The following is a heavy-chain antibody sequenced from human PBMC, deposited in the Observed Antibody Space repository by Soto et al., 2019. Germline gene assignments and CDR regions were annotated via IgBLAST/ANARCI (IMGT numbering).Heavy chain of an antibody. D-gene: IGHD4-17*01. V-gene: IGHV3-64*01. CDR1: GFTFSTDT. J-gene: IGHJ4*02. Sequence: GSLRLSCTGSGFTFSTDTLHWVRQAPGKGLEYVSAISPDGVNTYYANSVKGRFTISRDNSKNTLYLQMVSVRAEDMAVYYCARDDYADYIFTYWGRGTLVTVSS. CDR3: ARDDYADYIFTY. CDR2: ISPDGVNT.